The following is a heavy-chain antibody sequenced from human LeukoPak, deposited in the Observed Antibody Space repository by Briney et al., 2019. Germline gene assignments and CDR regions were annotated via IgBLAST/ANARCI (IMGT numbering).Heavy chain of an antibody. Sequence: ASVKVSCKASGCTFTSYGISWVRQAPGQGLEWMGWISAYNGNTNYAQKLQGRVTMTTDTSTSTAYMELRSLRSDDTAVYYCATHYYDSSGYSDYDAFDIWGQGTMVTVSS. D-gene: IGHD3-22*01. CDR1: GCTFTSYG. CDR2: ISAYNGNT. V-gene: IGHV1-18*01. J-gene: IGHJ3*02. CDR3: ATHYYDSSGYSDYDAFDI.